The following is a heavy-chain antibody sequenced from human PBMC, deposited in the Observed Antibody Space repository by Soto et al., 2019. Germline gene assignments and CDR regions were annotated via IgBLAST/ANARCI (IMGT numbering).Heavy chain of an antibody. CDR3: TRLSDYDILTGYYPGSPFGMDV. CDR2: IRSKANSYAT. D-gene: IGHD3-9*01. V-gene: IGHV3-73*01. CDR1: GFTFSGSA. Sequence: GGSLRLSCAASGFTFSGSAMHWVRQASGKGLEWVGRIRSKANSYATAYAASVKGRFTISRDDSENTAYLQMNSLKTEDTAVYYCTRLSDYDILTGYYPGSPFGMDVWGQGTTVTVSS. J-gene: IGHJ6*02.